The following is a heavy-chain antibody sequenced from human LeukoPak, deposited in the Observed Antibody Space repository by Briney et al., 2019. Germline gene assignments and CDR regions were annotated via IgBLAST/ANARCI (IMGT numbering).Heavy chain of an antibody. CDR3: ARVEMATIGQAGVFDY. V-gene: IGHV1-69*05. CDR2: IIPIFGRA. Sequence: ASVKVSCKASGGTFSSYAISWVRQAPGQGLEWMGGIIPIFGRANYAQKFQGRVKITTDESTSTAYMELSSLRSEDTAVYYCARVEMATIGQAGVFDYWGQGTLVTVSS. J-gene: IGHJ4*02. D-gene: IGHD5-24*01. CDR1: GGTFSSYA.